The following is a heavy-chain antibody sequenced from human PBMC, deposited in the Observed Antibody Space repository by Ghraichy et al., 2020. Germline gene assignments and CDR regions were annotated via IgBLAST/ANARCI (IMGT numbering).Heavy chain of an antibody. D-gene: IGHD3-3*01. CDR2: IYYSGST. J-gene: IGHJ4*02. V-gene: IGHV4-59*01. Sequence: GYIYYSGSTNYNPSLKSRVTISVDTSKNQFYLKLSSVTAADTAVYYCARSNKGYDFWSGYEYYFDYWGQ. CDR3: ARSNKGYDFWSGYEYYFDY.